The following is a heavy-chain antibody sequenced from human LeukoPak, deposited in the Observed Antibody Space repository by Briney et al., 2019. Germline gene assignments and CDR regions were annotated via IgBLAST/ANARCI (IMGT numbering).Heavy chain of an antibody. Sequence: GESLKISCKGSGYSFTRYWIGWVCQMPGKGLEWMGLNYPGNSDTRYSPSFQGQVTFSADKSIDTAYLQWNSLQASDTAIYYCARNGAAGTPNRFFNWFDPWGQGTLVTVSS. J-gene: IGHJ5*02. D-gene: IGHD6-13*01. CDR3: ARNGAAGTPNRFFNWFDP. V-gene: IGHV5-51*01. CDR1: GYSFTRYW. CDR2: NYPGNSDT.